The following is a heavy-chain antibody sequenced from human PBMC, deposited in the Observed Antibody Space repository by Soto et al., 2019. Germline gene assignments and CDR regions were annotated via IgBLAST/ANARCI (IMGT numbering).Heavy chain of an antibody. Sequence: SVKVSCKASGGTFSSYAISWVRQAPGQGLEWMGGIIPIFGTANYAQKFQGRVTITADESTSTAYMELSSVRSEDTAVYYCARPPLPFGVVITNEQDYYYYGLDVWGLGTTVTVSS. CDR1: GGTFSSYA. CDR2: IIPIFGTA. V-gene: IGHV1-69*13. CDR3: ARPPLPFGVVITNEQDYYYYGLDV. D-gene: IGHD3-3*01. J-gene: IGHJ6*02.